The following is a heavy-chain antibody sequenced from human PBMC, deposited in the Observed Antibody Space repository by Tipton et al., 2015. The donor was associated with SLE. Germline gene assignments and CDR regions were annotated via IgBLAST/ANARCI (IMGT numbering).Heavy chain of an antibody. V-gene: IGHV4-34*01. CDR2: INHSGSP. D-gene: IGHD6-13*01. Sequence: LRLSCAVYGGSFSGYYWSWIRQAPGKGLEWIGEINHSGSPNYNPSLKSRITISVDTSKNQFSLKLSSVTAADTAVHYCARAQRLVRWLDPWGQGTLVTVSS. J-gene: IGHJ5*02. CDR1: GGSFSGYY. CDR3: ARAQRLVRWLDP.